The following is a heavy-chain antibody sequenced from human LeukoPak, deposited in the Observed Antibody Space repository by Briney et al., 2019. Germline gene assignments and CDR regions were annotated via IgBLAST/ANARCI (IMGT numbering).Heavy chain of an antibody. CDR1: GGSISGYY. CDR3: ASAVYDYVWGGYRPYYFDY. D-gene: IGHD3-16*02. V-gene: IGHV4-59*01. Sequence: SSETLSLTCIVSGGSISGYYWNWIRQPPGKGLEWIGYIYYSGSTNYNPSLKSRVTISLDTSKKQFSLKLSSVTAADTAVYYCASAVYDYVWGGYRPYYFDYWGQGTLVTVSP. J-gene: IGHJ4*02. CDR2: IYYSGST.